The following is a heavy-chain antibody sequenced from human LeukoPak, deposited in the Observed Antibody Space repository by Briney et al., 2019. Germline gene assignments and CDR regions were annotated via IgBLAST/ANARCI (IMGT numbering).Heavy chain of an antibody. V-gene: IGHV4-39*01. CDR3: ARRGGYYFDY. Sequence: TSETLSLTYTVSGGSISSSSYYWGWIRQPPGKGLEWIGSIYYSGSTYYNPSLKSRVTISVDTSKNQFSLKLSSVTAADTAVYYCARRGGYYFDYWGQGTLVTVSS. J-gene: IGHJ4*02. CDR1: GGSISSSSYY. D-gene: IGHD3-16*01. CDR2: IYYSGST.